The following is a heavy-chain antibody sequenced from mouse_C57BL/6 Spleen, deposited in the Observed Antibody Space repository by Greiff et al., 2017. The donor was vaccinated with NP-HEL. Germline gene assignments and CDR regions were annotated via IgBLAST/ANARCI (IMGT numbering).Heavy chain of an antibody. J-gene: IGHJ2*01. CDR2: IYPGDGDT. D-gene: IGHD1-1*01. Sequence: QVQLQQSGPELVKPGASVKISCKASGYAFSSSWMNWVKQRPGKGLEWIGRIYPGDGDTNYNGKFKGKATLTADKSSSTAYMQLSSLTSEDSAVYFCARESDYYGSSYYFDYWGQGTTLTVSS. V-gene: IGHV1-82*01. CDR3: ARESDYYGSSYYFDY. CDR1: GYAFSSSW.